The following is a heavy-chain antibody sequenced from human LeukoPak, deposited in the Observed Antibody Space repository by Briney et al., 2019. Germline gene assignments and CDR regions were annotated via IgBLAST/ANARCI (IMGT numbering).Heavy chain of an antibody. J-gene: IGHJ4*02. D-gene: IGHD1-26*01. CDR1: GFSFNSYA. V-gene: IGHV3-23*01. CDR2: ISDSGGTT. Sequence: PGGSLRLSCAASGFSFNSYAMNWVRQAPGKGLEWVSGISDSGGTTDYADSVKGRFTISRDNSKNTVYLQMNSLRGEDTAVYYCVKRRGSYSYFSDYWGQGTLVTVSS. CDR3: VKRRGSYSYFSDY.